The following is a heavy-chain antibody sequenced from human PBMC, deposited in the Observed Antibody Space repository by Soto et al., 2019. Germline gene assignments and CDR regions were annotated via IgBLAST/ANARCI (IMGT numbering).Heavy chain of an antibody. V-gene: IGHV4-4*02. CDR3: ARSNWNYVRTLDY. CDR2: IDHSGHT. J-gene: IGHJ4*02. Sequence: QVQIQESGPGLVKPSGTLSLACSVSSVSVSGSYWCAWVRQPPGKGLEWIGEIDHSGHTNYNPSLKSRVTMSLDNSKNQFSRNLRSVTAADTAVYYCARSNWNYVRTLDYWGQGTQVIVSS. D-gene: IGHD1-7*01. CDR1: SVSVSGSYW.